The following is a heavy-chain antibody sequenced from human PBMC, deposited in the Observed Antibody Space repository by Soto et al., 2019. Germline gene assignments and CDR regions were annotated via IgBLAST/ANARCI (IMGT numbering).Heavy chain of an antibody. CDR3: AKVPHPYGMDV. CDR2: ISYDGSNK. J-gene: IGHJ6*02. Sequence: QVQLVESGGGAVQPGRSLRLSCAASGFTFSSYGMHWVRQAPGKGLEWVAVISYDGSNKYHADSLKGRFTISRDNSKNTLYLQMNSLRAEDTAVYYCAKVPHPYGMDVWGQGTTVTVSS. V-gene: IGHV3-30*18. CDR1: GFTFSSYG.